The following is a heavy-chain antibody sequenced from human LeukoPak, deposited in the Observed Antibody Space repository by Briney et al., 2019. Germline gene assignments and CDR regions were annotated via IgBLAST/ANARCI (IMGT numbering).Heavy chain of an antibody. D-gene: IGHD5-12*01. CDR2: AYYAGAT. CDR1: GGSIRSGSYY. CDR3: ARTYSGYDSVDALDI. J-gene: IGHJ3*02. Sequence: SETLSLTCTVSGGSIRSGSYYWGWIRQTPGKGLEWLGSAYYAGATFYNPSLKSRVTISVDTSNNQFSLKMTSVTAADTALYYCARTYSGYDSVDALDIWGQGTMVTVSS. V-gene: IGHV4-39*01.